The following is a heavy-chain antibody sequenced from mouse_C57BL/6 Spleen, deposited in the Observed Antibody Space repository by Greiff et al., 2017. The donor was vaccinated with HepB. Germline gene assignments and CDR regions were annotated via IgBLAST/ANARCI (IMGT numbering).Heavy chain of an antibody. V-gene: IGHV1-18*01. CDR1: GYTFTDYN. D-gene: IGHD2-5*01. Sequence: VQLQQSGPELVKPGASVKIPCKASGYTFTDYNMDWVKQSHGKSLEWIGDINPNNGGTIYNQKFKGKATLTVDKSSSTAYMELRSLTSEDTAVYYCARFSNPSYAMDYWGQGTSVTVSS. CDR3: ARFSNPSYAMDY. J-gene: IGHJ4*01. CDR2: INPNNGGT.